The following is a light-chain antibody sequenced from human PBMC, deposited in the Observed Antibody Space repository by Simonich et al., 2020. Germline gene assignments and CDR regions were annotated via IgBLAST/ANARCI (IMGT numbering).Light chain of an antibody. CDR2: WAS. Sequence: DIVMTQSLDSLAVSLGERATINCKSSQSVFYSANSTNYLAWYQQKPGQPPKLLIYWASTRESGVPDRFSGSGSGTDFTLTISSLQAEDVAVYYCQQYYSTLTFGGGTKVEIK. CDR3: QQYYSTLT. J-gene: IGKJ4*01. V-gene: IGKV4-1*01. CDR1: QSVFYSANSTNY.